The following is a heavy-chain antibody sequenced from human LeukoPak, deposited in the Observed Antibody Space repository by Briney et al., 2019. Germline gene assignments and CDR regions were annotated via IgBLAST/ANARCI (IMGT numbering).Heavy chain of an antibody. D-gene: IGHD5-18*01. V-gene: IGHV1-18*01. CDR2: ISAYNGNT. J-gene: IGHJ4*02. CDR1: GYTFTSYG. CDR3: AEGRGYSYGTGPFDY. Sequence: ASVKVSCKASGYTFTSYGISWVRQAPGQGLEWMGCISAYNGNTNYAQKLQGRVTMTTDTSTSTAYMELRSLRSDDTAVYYCAEGRGYSYGTGPFDYLGQGTLVTVSS.